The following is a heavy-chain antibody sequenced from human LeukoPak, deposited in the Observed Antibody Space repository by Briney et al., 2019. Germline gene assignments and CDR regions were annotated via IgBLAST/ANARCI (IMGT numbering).Heavy chain of an antibody. CDR2: IKSKTEGRTT. CDR1: GFTFADYA. CDR3: TTDLEYSSSWYMFYYYYYMDV. V-gene: IGHV3-15*01. D-gene: IGHD6-13*01. J-gene: IGHJ6*03. Sequence: GGSLRLSRTGSGFTFADYAVSWVRQAPGEGLGWVGRIKSKTEGRTTDYAAPVKGRFTISRDDSKNTLYLQMNSLKTEDTAVYYCTTDLEYSSSWYMFYYYYYMDVWGKGTTVTVSS.